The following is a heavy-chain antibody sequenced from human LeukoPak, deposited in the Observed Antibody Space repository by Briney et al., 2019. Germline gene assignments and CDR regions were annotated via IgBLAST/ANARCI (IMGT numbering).Heavy chain of an antibody. CDR1: GGSMSGFF. V-gene: IGHV4-38-2*02. CDR3: ARVVGATSIDY. CDR2: IKHRGRS. J-gene: IGHJ4*02. Sequence: SETLSLTCTVSGGSMSGFFWTWIRQPPGKGLEWIGSIKHRGRSYYNPSLKSRVTISVDTSKNQFSLQLSSVTAADTAVYYCARVVGATSIDYWGQGILVTVSS. D-gene: IGHD2-15*01.